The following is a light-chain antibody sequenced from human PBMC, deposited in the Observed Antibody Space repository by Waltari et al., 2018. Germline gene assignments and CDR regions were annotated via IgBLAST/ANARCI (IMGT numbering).Light chain of an antibody. V-gene: IGLV2-23*02. CDR3: CSYAGSFTWV. J-gene: IGLJ3*02. CDR2: DVT. Sequence: SPGQSITISCTGTNSDVGRYNLVSWYQQHPDKAPKLIIYDVTERPSGVSDRLSGSKSGNTASLTISGLQAEDEADYYCCSYAGSFTWVFGGGTKLTVL. CDR1: NSDVGRYNL.